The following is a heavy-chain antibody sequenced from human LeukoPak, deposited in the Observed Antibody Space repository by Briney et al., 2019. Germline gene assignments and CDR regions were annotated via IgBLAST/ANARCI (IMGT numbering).Heavy chain of an antibody. V-gene: IGHV4-61*02. CDR1: GGSISSGSYY. Sequence: SQTLSLTCTVSGGSISSGSYYWSWIRQPAGKGLEWIGRIYTSGSTNYDPSLKSRVTISVDTSKNQFSLKLSSVTAADTAVYYCARGSFYYDSSGYYFDYWGQGTLVTVSS. CDR3: ARGSFYYDSSGYYFDY. J-gene: IGHJ4*02. CDR2: IYTSGST. D-gene: IGHD3-22*01.